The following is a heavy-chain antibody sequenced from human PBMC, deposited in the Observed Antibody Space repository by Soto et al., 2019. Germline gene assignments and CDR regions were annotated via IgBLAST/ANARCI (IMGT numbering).Heavy chain of an antibody. D-gene: IGHD6-6*01. J-gene: IGHJ4*02. CDR3: ARQGEHSSSYFFDS. CDR2: VCYRGTT. CDR1: GDSIDTSSYC. V-gene: IGHV4-39*01. Sequence: QLQLQESGPGLVKPSETLSLTCTVSGDSIDTSSYCWGWIRQPPGKGLEWIGSVCYRGTTYYNPSLKSRLTISVDTSKRQFSLKLSSVTAAATAVFYCARQGEHSSSYFFDSWGQGTLVTVSS.